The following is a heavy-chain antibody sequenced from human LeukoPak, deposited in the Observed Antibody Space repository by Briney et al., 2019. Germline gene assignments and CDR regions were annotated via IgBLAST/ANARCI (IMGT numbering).Heavy chain of an antibody. D-gene: IGHD3-10*01. CDR2: INHSGST. CDR1: GGSFSGYY. V-gene: IGHV4-34*01. J-gene: IGHJ5*02. Sequence: SETLSLTCAVYGGSFSGYYWSWIRQPPGKGLEWIGEINHSGSTNYNPSLKSRVTISVDKSKNQFSLKLSSVTAADTAVYYCARDPGGVKSSFDPWGQGTLVTVSS. CDR3: ARDPGGVKSSFDP.